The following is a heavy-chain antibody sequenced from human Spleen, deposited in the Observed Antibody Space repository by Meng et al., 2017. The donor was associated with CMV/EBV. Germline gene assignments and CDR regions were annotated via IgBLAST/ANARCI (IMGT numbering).Heavy chain of an antibody. V-gene: IGHV3-9*01. CDR3: AKDTRYYYYYGMDV. J-gene: IGHJ6*02. Sequence: SLKISCAASGFTFDDYAMHWVRQAPGKGLEWVSGISWNSGSIGYADSVKGRFTISRDNAKNSLYLQMNSLRAEDTALYYCAKDTRYYYYYGMDVWGQGTTVPSP. CDR1: GFTFDDYA. CDR2: ISWNSGSI.